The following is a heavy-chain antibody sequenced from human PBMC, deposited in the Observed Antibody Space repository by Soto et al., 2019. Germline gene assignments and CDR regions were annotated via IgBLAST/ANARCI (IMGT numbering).Heavy chain of an antibody. CDR3: ARDLDVAYHDSGRQMSH. V-gene: IGHV1-18*01. Sequence: QVRLLQSGGEVKKPGASVRVACKASGYTFSNFGITWVRQAPGQGLEWMGWISAYNGNRQYAQKVQGRVTMTADTSTSTAYMHLRSLRSDDTAMYYCARDLDVAYHDSGRQMSHWGQGTLVTVSS. D-gene: IGHD3-10*01. CDR2: ISAYNGNR. J-gene: IGHJ4*02. CDR1: GYTFSNFG.